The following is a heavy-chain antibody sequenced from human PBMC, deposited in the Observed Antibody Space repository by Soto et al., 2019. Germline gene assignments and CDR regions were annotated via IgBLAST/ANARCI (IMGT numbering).Heavy chain of an antibody. CDR2: ISSSSSYI. CDR1: GFTFSSYS. J-gene: IGHJ5*02. CDR3: ARLAADTPFCWFDP. D-gene: IGHD3-3*02. Sequence: EVQLVESGGGLVKPGGSLRLSCAASGFTFSSYSMNWVRQAPGKGLEWVSSISSSSSYICYADSVKGRFTISRDNAKNSLYLQLNSLRAEDTAVYYCARLAADTPFCWFDPWGQGTLVTVSS. V-gene: IGHV3-21*01.